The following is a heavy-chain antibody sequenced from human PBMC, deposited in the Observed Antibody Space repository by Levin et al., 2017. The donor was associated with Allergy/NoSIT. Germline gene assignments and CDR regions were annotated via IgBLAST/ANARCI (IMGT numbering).Heavy chain of an antibody. CDR2: ITGSGGST. J-gene: IGHJ4*02. D-gene: IGHD6-19*01. V-gene: IGHV3-23*01. Sequence: GGSLRLSCAASGFTFSTYAMSWVRQVPGKGLEWVSAITGSGGSTYHADSVKGRFTISRDNPKNTLYLQMNSLRADDTAVYYCAKDLHSSGWYRHFDYWGQGTRVTVGS. CDR1: GFTFSTYA. CDR3: AKDLHSSGWYRHFDY.